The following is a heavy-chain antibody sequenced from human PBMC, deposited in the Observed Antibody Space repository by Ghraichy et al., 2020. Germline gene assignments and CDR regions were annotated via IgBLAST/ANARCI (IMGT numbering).Heavy chain of an antibody. D-gene: IGHD3-16*01. CDR3: ARHDLGRGVWGTLTYFDY. CDR1: GGSISSSSYY. V-gene: IGHV4-39*01. Sequence: SETLSLTCTVSGGSISSSSYYWGWIRQPPGKGLEWIGSIYYSGSTYYNPSLKSRVTISVDTSKNQFSLNLSSVTAADTAVYYCARHDLGRGVWGTLTYFDYWGQGTLVTVSS. CDR2: IYYSGST. J-gene: IGHJ4*02.